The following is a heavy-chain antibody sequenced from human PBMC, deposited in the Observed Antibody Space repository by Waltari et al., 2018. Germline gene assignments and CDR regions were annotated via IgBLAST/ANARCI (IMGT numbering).Heavy chain of an antibody. Sequence: VQLQESRPGLLKPSETLSLTCTVPGASVTTAYWSWIRQSPGKGLEWMGYIYSSGSTNYNPSLKSRVTLSIDTSKNQFSLTLTSVTAADTAVYYCAKSKSGYSNDHFDFWGQGTLVTGSS. CDR3: AKSKSGYSNDHFDF. CDR2: IYSSGST. J-gene: IGHJ4*02. CDR1: GASVTTAY. D-gene: IGHD6-13*01. V-gene: IGHV4-59*02.